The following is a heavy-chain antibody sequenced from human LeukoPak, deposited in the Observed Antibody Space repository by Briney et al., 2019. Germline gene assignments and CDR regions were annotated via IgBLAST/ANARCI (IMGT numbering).Heavy chain of an antibody. J-gene: IGHJ4*02. CDR1: GGSINSYY. CDR2: IYYSGST. V-gene: IGHV4-59*08. Sequence: SETLSLTCTVSGGSINSYYWSWIRQPPGQGLEWSGYIYYSGSTNYNPSLKSRVTISVDTSKNQFSLKLSSVTAADTAVYYCARHGPSYSSGWYLPHYFDYWGQGTLVTVSS. CDR3: ARHGPSYSSGWYLPHYFDY. D-gene: IGHD6-19*01.